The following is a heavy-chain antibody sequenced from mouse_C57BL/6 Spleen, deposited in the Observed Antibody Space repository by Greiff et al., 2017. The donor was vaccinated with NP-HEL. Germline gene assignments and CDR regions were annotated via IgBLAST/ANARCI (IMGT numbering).Heavy chain of an antibody. CDR3: TRNYGSSPPFDY. CDR1: GFTFSDAW. D-gene: IGHD1-1*01. V-gene: IGHV6-6*01. Sequence: EVQLQESGGGLVQPGGSMKLSCAASGFTFSDAWMDWVRQSPEKGLEWVAEIRNKANNHATYYAESVKGRFTISRDDSKSSVYLQMNSLRAEDTGIYYCTRNYGSSPPFDYWGQGTTLTVSS. CDR2: IRNKANNHAT. J-gene: IGHJ2*01.